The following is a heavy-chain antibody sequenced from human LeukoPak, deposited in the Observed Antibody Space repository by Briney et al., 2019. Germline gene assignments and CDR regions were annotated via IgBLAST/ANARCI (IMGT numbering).Heavy chain of an antibody. J-gene: IGHJ6*03. Sequence: SETLSLTCSVNGGSFSGYYWSWIRQPPGKGLEWIGEINHSGNTNHNPSLKSRVTISGDTSKNQFSLKLSSVTAADTAVYYCETSSSATIDYFYDYIDVWGKGTTVTVSS. CDR1: GGSFSGYY. CDR2: INHSGNT. V-gene: IGHV4-34*01. CDR3: ETSSSATIDYFYDYIDV. D-gene: IGHD2-15*01.